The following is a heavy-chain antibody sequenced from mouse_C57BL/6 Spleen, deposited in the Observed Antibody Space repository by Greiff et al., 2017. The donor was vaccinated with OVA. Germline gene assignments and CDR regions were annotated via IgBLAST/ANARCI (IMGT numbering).Heavy chain of an antibody. CDR1: GYTFTDYY. J-gene: IGHJ2*01. Sequence: EVQLQQSGPELVKPGASVKISCKASGYTFTDYYMNWVKQSHGKSLEWIGDINPNNGGTSYNQKFKGKATLTVDKSSSTAYMELRSLTSEDSAVYYCAPYYYGSSYGSYWGQGTTLTVSS. V-gene: IGHV1-26*01. D-gene: IGHD1-1*01. CDR3: APYYYGSSYGSY. CDR2: INPNNGGT.